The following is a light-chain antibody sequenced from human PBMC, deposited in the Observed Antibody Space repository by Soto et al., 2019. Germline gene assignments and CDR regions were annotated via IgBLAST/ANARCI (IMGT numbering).Light chain of an antibody. V-gene: IGKV1-5*01. J-gene: IGKJ1*01. CDR1: QSISSW. Sequence: DIQMTQSPSTLSASVGDRVTITCRARQSISSWLAWYQQKPGKAPKLLIYDASSLESGVRLRFSGSGSGTEFTLTISSLQPDDFATYYCQQYNSYSRTFGQGTKVEIK. CDR2: DAS. CDR3: QQYNSYSRT.